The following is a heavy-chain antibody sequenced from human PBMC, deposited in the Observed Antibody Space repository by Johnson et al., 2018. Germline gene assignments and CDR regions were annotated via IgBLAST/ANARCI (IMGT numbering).Heavy chain of an antibody. Sequence: VQLVQSGGGLVQXGGSXRLXCAASGFTFSSYAMSWVRQTPGKGMEWVSAISGSGGSTYCADSVTGRFTISNDNATKTLYLQMNSLRAEDPVVYYCAKDLESIVVVPAAIPTRALEYFQHWGQGTLVTVSS. D-gene: IGHD2-2*02. J-gene: IGHJ1*01. CDR2: ISGSGGST. CDR3: AKDLESIVVVPAAIPTRALEYFQH. CDR1: GFTFSSYA. V-gene: IGHV3-23*04.